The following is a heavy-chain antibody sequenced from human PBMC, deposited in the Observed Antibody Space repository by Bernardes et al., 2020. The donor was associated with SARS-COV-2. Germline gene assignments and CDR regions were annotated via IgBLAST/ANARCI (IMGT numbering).Heavy chain of an antibody. CDR1: GFTLSSYA. D-gene: IGHD3-22*01. V-gene: IGHV3-23*01. CDR2: ISGSGGST. CDR3: AKALGYYDSSGYPIVVSVWSKYYYYYYGMDV. J-gene: IGHJ6*02. Sequence: GGSLRLSCAASGFTLSSYAMSWVRQAPGKGLEWVSAISGSGGSTYYADYVKGRFTISRDNSKNTLHLQMNRLRAEDTAVYYCAKALGYYDSSGYPIVVSVWSKYYYYYYGMDVWGQGTTVTVSS.